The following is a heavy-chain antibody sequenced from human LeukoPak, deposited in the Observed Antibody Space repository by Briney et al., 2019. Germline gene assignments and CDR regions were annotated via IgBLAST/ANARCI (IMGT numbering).Heavy chain of an antibody. D-gene: IGHD5-24*01. Sequence: SETLSLTCPVSGGSISSSSYYWGWIRQPPGKGLAWIGSIYYSGNTYYNPSLKSRVTISVDTSKNQFSLKLSSVTAADTAVYYCARLKGRWLQSRAFDIWGQGTMVTVSS. CDR3: ARLKGRWLQSRAFDI. CDR2: IYYSGNT. CDR1: GGSISSSSYY. J-gene: IGHJ3*02. V-gene: IGHV4-39*01.